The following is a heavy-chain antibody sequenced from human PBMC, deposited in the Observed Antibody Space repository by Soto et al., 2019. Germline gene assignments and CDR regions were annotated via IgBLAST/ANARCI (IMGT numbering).Heavy chain of an antibody. V-gene: IGHV2-26*01. J-gene: IGHJ6*02. CDR3: ARMGWDGYNYYYYYAMDV. CDR1: GFSLSNARMG. CDR2: ISSNDEK. D-gene: IGHD5-12*01. Sequence: QVTLKESGPVLVKPTETLTLTCTVSGFSLSNARMGVSWIRQPPGKALEWLAHISSNDEKTYSTSLKSRLTISKDTSKSQVVLTMTNMDPVDTATYYCARMGWDGYNYYYYYAMDVWGQGTTVTVSS.